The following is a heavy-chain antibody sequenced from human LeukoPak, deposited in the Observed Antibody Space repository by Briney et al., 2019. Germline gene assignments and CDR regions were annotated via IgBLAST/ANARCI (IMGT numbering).Heavy chain of an antibody. D-gene: IGHD2-8*02. CDR2: IGADVGHT. J-gene: IGHJ6*02. CDR1: GFTFSTFA. CDR3: AKSTDYWFYGMDV. Sequence: GGSLRLSCVASGFTFSTFAMYWLRQAPGKGLEWVSTIGADVGHTNYADSVRGRFTISRDNSRNTLYLQMTSLRTDDTATYFCAKSTDYWFYGMDVWGQGTTVTVSS. V-gene: IGHV3-23*01.